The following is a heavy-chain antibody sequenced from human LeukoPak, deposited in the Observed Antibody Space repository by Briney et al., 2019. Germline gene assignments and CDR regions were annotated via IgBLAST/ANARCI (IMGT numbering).Heavy chain of an antibody. V-gene: IGHV1-8*03. D-gene: IGHD2-21*01. CDR2: INPNSGNT. Sequence: GASVKVSCKAAGYTFTGYYMFWVRQAPGQGLEWMGRINPNSGNTGYAQKFQGRVTITRNTSISKAYMELSSLRSEDTAVYYCARAGYCGGDCYWFDYWGQGTLVTVSS. CDR1: GYTFTGYY. J-gene: IGHJ4*02. CDR3: ARAGYCGGDCYWFDY.